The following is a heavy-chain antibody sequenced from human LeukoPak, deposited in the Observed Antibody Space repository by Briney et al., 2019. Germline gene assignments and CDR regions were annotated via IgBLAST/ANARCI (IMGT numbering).Heavy chain of an antibody. D-gene: IGHD3-10*01. CDR3: ARGVAGEPYYFDY. CDR2: ISVYNGNT. Sequence: ASVKVSCKASGYTFTSYGISWVRQAPGQGLEWMGWISVYNGNTNYAQNLQGRVTITTDTSTSTAYMDLRSLTSDDTAVYYCARGVAGEPYYFDYWGQGTLVTVSS. CDR1: GYTFTSYG. J-gene: IGHJ4*02. V-gene: IGHV1-18*01.